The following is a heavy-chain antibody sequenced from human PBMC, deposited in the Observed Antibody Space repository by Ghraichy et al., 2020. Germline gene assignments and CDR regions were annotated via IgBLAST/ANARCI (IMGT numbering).Heavy chain of an antibody. CDR2: ISGSGGST. Sequence: GGSLRLSCAASGFTFSSYAMSWVRQAPGKGLEWVSAISGSGGSTYYADSVKGRFTISRDNSKNTLYLQMNSLRAEDTAVYYCAKDAGSSGWPLPNYWYFDLWGRGTLVTVSS. CDR3: AKDAGSSGWPLPNYWYFDL. J-gene: IGHJ2*01. V-gene: IGHV3-23*01. D-gene: IGHD6-19*01. CDR1: GFTFSSYA.